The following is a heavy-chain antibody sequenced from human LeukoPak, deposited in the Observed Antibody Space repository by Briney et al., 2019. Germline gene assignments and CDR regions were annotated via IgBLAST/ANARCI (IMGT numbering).Heavy chain of an antibody. CDR2: IYHSGST. CDR1: GYSISSGYY. J-gene: IGHJ3*02. Sequence: PSETLSLTCTVSGYSISSGYYWGWIRQPPGKGLEWIGSIYHSGSTYYNPSLKSRVTISVDTSKNQFSLKLSSVTAADTAAYYCARGLIVGAFDIWGQGTMVTVSS. D-gene: IGHD2-21*01. CDR3: ARGLIVGAFDI. V-gene: IGHV4-38-2*02.